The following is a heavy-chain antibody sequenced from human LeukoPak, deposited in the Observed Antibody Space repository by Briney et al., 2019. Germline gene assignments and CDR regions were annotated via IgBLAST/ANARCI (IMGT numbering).Heavy chain of an antibody. V-gene: IGHV3-7*01. CDR1: GFTFSSYS. D-gene: IGHD3-10*01. CDR3: ARRLLWFGELVN. Sequence: GGSLRLSCTASGFTFSSYSLNWVRQAPGKGLEWVANIKQDGSEKYYVDSVKGRFTISRDNAKNSLYLQMNSLRAEDTAVYYCARRLLWFGELVNWGQGTLVTVSS. J-gene: IGHJ4*02. CDR2: IKQDGSEK.